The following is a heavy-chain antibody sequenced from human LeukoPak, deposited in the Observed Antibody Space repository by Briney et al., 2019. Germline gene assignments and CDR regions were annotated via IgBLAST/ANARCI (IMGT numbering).Heavy chain of an antibody. D-gene: IGHD4-17*01. J-gene: IGHJ4*02. CDR3: ARGEHYGTFDC. CDR1: GGTFSSYA. V-gene: IGHV1-69*05. Sequence: GASVKVSCKASGGTFSSYAISWVRQAPGQGLEWMGGIIPIFGTANYAQEFQGRVTITTDESTSTAYMELSSLRSEDTAVYYCARGEHYGTFDCWGQGTLVTVSS. CDR2: IIPIFGTA.